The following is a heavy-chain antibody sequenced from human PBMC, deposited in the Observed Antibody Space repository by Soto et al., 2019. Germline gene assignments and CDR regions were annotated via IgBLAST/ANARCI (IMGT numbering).Heavy chain of an antibody. J-gene: IGHJ5*02. D-gene: IGHD2-15*01. CDR1: GGSISSYY. V-gene: IGHV4-59*01. CDR3: ARVSRDLHLNYCSGGSCYDVTGFDP. Sequence: SETLSLTCTVSGGSISSYYWSWIRQPPGKGLEWIGYIYYSGSTNNNPSLKSRDTRSVDTSKNQFSLKLSSVTAADTAVYYCARVSRDLHLNYCSGGSCYDVTGFDPWGQGTLVTVSS. CDR2: IYYSGST.